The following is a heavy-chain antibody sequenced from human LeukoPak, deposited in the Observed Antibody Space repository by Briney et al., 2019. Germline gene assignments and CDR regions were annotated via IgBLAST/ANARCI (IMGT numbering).Heavy chain of an antibody. Sequence: ASVKVSCKASGYTLTSYYMHWVRQAPGQGLEWMGIINPSGGSTSYAQKFQGRVTMTRDMSTSTVYMELSSLRSEDTAIYYCAKYGGDLGVAFEDWGQGTLVAVSS. CDR1: GYTLTSYY. CDR3: AKYGGDLGVAFED. J-gene: IGHJ4*02. V-gene: IGHV1-46*01. D-gene: IGHD2-21*02. CDR2: INPSGGST.